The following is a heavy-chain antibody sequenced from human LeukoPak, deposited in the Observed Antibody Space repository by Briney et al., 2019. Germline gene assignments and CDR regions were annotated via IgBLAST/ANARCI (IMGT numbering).Heavy chain of an antibody. J-gene: IGHJ4*02. CDR2: ISGSGGST. CDR3: AKVKTFYRSSWDYFDY. CDR1: GFTFSCYA. V-gene: IGHV3-23*01. D-gene: IGHD6-13*01. Sequence: GGSLRLSCAASGFTFSCYAMSWVRQAPGKGLEWVSAISGSGGSTYYADSVKGRFTISRDNSKNTLYLQMNSLRAEDTAVYYCAKVKTFYRSSWDYFDYWGQGTLVTVSS.